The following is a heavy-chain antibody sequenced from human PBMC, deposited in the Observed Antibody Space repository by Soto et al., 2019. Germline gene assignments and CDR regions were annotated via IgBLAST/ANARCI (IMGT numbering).Heavy chain of an antibody. CDR3: ARGSSITIFGVARPRGRYGMDV. CDR2: IKQDGSEK. CDR1: GFTFSSYW. V-gene: IGHV3-7*04. J-gene: IGHJ6*02. D-gene: IGHD3-3*01. Sequence: GGSLRLSCAASGFTFSSYWMSWVRQAPGKGLEWVANIKQDGSEKYCVDSVKGRFTISRDNAKNSLYLQMNSLRAEDTAVYYCARGSSITIFGVARPRGRYGMDVWGQGTTVTVSS.